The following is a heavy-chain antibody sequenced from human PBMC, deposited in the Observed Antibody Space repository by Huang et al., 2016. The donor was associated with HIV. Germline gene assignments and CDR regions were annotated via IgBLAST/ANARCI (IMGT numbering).Heavy chain of an antibody. V-gene: IGHV3-48*01. CDR3: ARDGLRGRLMTRSLDY. CDR2: ISSGSTTI. J-gene: IGHJ4*02. CDR1: GFIFNIYS. Sequence: EVQLVESGGDLVQPGGSLRLSWAASGFIFNIYSMNWVRQAPGKGLEWVSYISSGSTTIYYADSVKVRFTISRDNAKNSLYLQMNSLRAEDTAVYYCARDGLRGRLMTRSLDYWGQGTLVTVSS. D-gene: IGHD3-10*01.